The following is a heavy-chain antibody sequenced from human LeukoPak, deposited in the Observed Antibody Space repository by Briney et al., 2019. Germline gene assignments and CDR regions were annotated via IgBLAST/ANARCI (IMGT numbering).Heavy chain of an antibody. J-gene: IGHJ4*02. CDR1: GGSIGNYY. Sequence: SGTLSLTCTVSGGSIGNYYWTWTRQPPGKGLEWIGYVYYDGTTKYNPSLKSRVTISVDTSKNQFFLNLSSVTAADTAVYYCARDVDPQFWGQGVLVTVSS. D-gene: IGHD5-12*01. CDR2: VYYDGTT. V-gene: IGHV4-59*01. CDR3: ARDVDPQF.